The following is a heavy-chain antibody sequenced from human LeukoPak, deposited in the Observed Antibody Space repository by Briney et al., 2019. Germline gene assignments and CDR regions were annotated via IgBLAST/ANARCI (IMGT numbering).Heavy chain of an antibody. CDR1: GFTFSSYA. V-gene: IGHV3-30*04. J-gene: IGHJ4*02. D-gene: IGHD6-13*01. CDR2: ISYDGSNK. Sequence: GGSLRLSCAASGFTFSSYAMHWVRQAPGKGLEWVAVISYDGSNKYYADSVKGRFTISRDTSRNTLYLQMNSLRAEDTAVYYCAKDPSSSWLHYFDYWGQGTLVTVSS. CDR3: AKDPSSSWLHYFDY.